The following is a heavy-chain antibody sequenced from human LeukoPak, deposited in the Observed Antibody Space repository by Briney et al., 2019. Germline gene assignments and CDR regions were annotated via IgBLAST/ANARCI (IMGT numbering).Heavy chain of an antibody. J-gene: IGHJ4*02. CDR2: IYSGGST. V-gene: IGHV3-53*04. CDR3: ARGLALDF. Sequence: GGSLRLSCAASGFTFSSYAMSWVRQAPGKGLEWVSVIYSGGSTYYADSVKGRFTISRHNSKNTLYLQMNSLRAEDTAVYYCARGLALDFWGQGTLVTVSS. D-gene: IGHD2-15*01. CDR1: GFTFSSYA.